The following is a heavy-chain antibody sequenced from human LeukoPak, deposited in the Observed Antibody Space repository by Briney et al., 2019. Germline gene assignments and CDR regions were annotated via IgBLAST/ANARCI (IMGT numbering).Heavy chain of an antibody. CDR1: GFTVGSNS. J-gene: IGHJ4*02. CDR2: IYSDNT. D-gene: IGHD4/OR15-4a*01. V-gene: IGHV3-53*01. Sequence: TGGSLRLSCTVSGFTVGSNSMSWVRQAPGKGLEWVSFIYSDNTHYSDSVKGRFTISRDNSKNTLYLQMNSLRAEDTAVCYCARRAGAYSHPYDYWGQGTLVTVSS. CDR3: ARRAGAYSHPYDY.